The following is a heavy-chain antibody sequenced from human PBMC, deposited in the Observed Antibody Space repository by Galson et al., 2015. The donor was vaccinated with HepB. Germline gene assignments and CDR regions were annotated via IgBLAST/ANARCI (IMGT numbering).Heavy chain of an antibody. CDR2: INAGNGNT. V-gene: IGHV1-3*01. Sequence: SVKVSCKASGYTFTSYAMHWVRQAPGQRLEWMGWINAGNGNTKYSQKFQGRVTITRDTSASTAYMELSSLRSEDTAVYYCAREYTIFSYMDVWGKGTTVTVSS. J-gene: IGHJ6*03. CDR1: GYTFTSYA. CDR3: AREYTIFSYMDV. D-gene: IGHD3-3*01.